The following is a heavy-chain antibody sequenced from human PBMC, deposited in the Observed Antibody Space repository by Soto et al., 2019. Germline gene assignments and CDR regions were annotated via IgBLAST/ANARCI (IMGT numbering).Heavy chain of an antibody. CDR2: IYSGGST. CDR3: ARDRQTYGGNYFDY. CDR1: GFTVSSNY. V-gene: IGHV3-53*01. Sequence: GGSQILSCAASGFTVSSNYMSWVRQAPGKGLEWVSVIYSGGSTYYADSVKGRFTISRDNSKNTLYLQMNSLRAEDTAVYYCARDRQTYGGNYFDYWGQGTLVTVSS. J-gene: IGHJ4*02. D-gene: IGHD4-17*01.